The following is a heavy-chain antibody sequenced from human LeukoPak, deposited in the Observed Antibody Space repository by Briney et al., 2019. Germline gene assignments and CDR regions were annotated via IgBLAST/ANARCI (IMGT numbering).Heavy chain of an antibody. CDR1: GFTFSSYA. V-gene: IGHV3-23*01. CDR3: AKDRREMATILDY. J-gene: IGHJ4*02. Sequence: GESLRLSCTASGFTFSSYAMSWVRQAPGKGLEWVSAISGSGGSTYYADSVKGRFTISRDNSKNTLYLQMNSLRAEDTAVYYCAKDRREMATILDYWGQGTLVTVSS. CDR2: ISGSGGST. D-gene: IGHD5-24*01.